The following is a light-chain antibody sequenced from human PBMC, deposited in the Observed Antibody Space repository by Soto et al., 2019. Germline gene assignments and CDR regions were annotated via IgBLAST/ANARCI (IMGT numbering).Light chain of an antibody. CDR3: AAWDDSLNGIYV. J-gene: IGLJ1*01. V-gene: IGLV1-44*01. CDR2: SNN. Sequence: QSVLTQPPSASGTPGQRVTISCSGSGSSIGTNTVNWYRQLPGTAPKLLIYSNNQRPSGVPDRFSGSKSGTSASLAISGLQSEDEADYYCAAWDDSLNGIYVFGTGTKVTVL. CDR1: GSSIGTNT.